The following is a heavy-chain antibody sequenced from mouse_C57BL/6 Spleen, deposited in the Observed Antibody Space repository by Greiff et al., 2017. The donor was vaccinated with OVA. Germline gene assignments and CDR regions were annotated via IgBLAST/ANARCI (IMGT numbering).Heavy chain of an antibody. CDR2: IDPNSGGT. CDR3: ARSYYAPSHGYFDV. D-gene: IGHD1-1*01. Sequence: QVQLQQSGAELVKPGASVKLSCKASGYTFTSYWMHWVKQRPGRGLEWIGRIDPNSGGTKYNEKFKSKATLTVDKPSSTAYMPLSSLTSEDSAVYYCARSYYAPSHGYFDVWGTGTTVTVSS. J-gene: IGHJ1*03. V-gene: IGHV1-72*01. CDR1: GYTFTSYW.